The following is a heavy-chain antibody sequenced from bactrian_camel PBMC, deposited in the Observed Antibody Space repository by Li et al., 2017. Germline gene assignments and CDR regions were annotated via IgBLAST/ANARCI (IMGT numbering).Heavy chain of an antibody. CDR1: GFTFSELS. D-gene: IGHD1*01. V-gene: IGHV3S31*01. CDR3: AAQCGQDDGTWYAYY. J-gene: IGHJ4*01. CDR2: IGTGGRMFA. Sequence: VQLVESGGGLVQPGGSLRLSCAASGFTFSELSMSWVRQAPGKGLEWVSGIGTGGRMFAYYADSVKGRFTISQDNAKRTVYLRMNILKPEDSAMYYCAAQCGQDDGTWYAYYWGQGTQVTVS.